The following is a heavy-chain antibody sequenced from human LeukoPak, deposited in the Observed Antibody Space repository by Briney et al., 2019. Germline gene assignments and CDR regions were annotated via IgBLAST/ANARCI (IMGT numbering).Heavy chain of an antibody. Sequence: ASVKVSCKASGYTFTSYYMHWVRQAPGQGLEWMGIINPSGSSTSYAQKFQGRVTMARDTSTSTVYMELSSLRSEDTAVYYCARGVSSSWYGYYYYGMDVWGQGTTVTVSS. CDR2: INPSGSST. D-gene: IGHD6-13*01. V-gene: IGHV1-46*01. CDR1: GYTFTSYY. CDR3: ARGVSSSWYGYYYYGMDV. J-gene: IGHJ6*02.